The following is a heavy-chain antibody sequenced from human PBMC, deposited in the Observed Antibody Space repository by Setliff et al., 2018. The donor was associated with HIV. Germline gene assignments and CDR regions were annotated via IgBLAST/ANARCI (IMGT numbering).Heavy chain of an antibody. Sequence: NPSETLSLTCTVSVGSISSFYWSWIRQPAGKGLEWIGHIYISGSTNYNSSFNSRVTMSVDTSKNQFSLRLTSVTAADTAMYHCARDRSSGWSKDWFDTWGQGSLVTVSS. CDR1: VGSISSFY. J-gene: IGHJ5*02. CDR2: IYISGST. V-gene: IGHV4-4*07. D-gene: IGHD6-19*01. CDR3: ARDRSSGWSKDWFDT.